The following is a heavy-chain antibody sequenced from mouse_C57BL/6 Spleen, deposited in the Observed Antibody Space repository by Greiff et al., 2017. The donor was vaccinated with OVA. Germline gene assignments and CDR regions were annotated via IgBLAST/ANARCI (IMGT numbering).Heavy chain of an antibody. D-gene: IGHD1-1*01. V-gene: IGHV1-26*01. CDR1: GYTFTDYY. Sequence: EVQLQQSGPELVKPGASVKISCKASGYTFTDYYMNWVKQSHGKSLEWIGDINPNNGGTSYNQKFKGKATLTVDKSSSTAYMELRSLTSEDSAVYYCVGSSYWYFDVWGTGTTVTVSS. J-gene: IGHJ1*03. CDR3: VGSSYWYFDV. CDR2: INPNNGGT.